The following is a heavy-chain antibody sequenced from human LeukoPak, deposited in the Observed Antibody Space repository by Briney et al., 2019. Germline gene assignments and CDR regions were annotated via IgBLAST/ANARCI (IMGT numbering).Heavy chain of an antibody. Sequence: GASVKVSCKASGGTFSSHTISWVRQAPGQELEWMGRITPVIGIANYAKKFQGRVTITAHKSTSTAYMELSSLRSDDTAVYYCARGQPLGISGHGMDVWGQGTTVTVSS. V-gene: IGHV1-69*02. J-gene: IGHJ6*02. CDR2: ITPVIGIA. CDR1: GGTFSSHT. CDR3: ARGQPLGISGHGMDV. D-gene: IGHD3-10*01.